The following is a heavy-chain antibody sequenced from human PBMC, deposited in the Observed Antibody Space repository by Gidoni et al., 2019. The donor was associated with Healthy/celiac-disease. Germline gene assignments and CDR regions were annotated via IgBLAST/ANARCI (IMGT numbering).Heavy chain of an antibody. J-gene: IGHJ3*02. Sequence: QVQLVESGGGVVQPGRSLSLSCAASGFTFSSYAMHWVRPAPGKGLEWVAVISYDGSNKYYADSVKGRFTISRDNSKNTLYLQMNSLRAEDTAVYYCARDLGDGYNAFDIWGQGTMVTVSS. CDR3: ARDLGDGYNAFDI. CDR2: ISYDGSNK. V-gene: IGHV3-30-3*01. D-gene: IGHD3-10*01. CDR1: GFTFSSYA.